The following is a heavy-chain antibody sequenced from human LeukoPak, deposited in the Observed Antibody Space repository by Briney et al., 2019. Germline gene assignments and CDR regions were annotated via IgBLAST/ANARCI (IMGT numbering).Heavy chain of an antibody. Sequence: PSETLSLTCTVSGGSISGYYWSWIRLPAGKGLEWIGRISSSGSTNYNPSLKSRVSLSVDTSKNQFSLKLTSVTAADTAIYYCARDGVPVARKAYYYYSMDVWGKGATVTVSS. J-gene: IGHJ6*03. CDR3: ARDGVPVARKAYYYYSMDV. V-gene: IGHV4-4*07. D-gene: IGHD6-19*01. CDR2: ISSSGST. CDR1: GGSISGYY.